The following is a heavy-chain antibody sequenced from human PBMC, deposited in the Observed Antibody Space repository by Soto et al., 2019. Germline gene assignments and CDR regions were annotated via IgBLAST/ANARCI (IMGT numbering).Heavy chain of an antibody. CDR2: ISAYNGNT. V-gene: IGHV1-18*01. D-gene: IGHD6-13*01. J-gene: IGHJ5*02. Sequence: ASVKVSCKASGYTFTSYGISWVRQAPGQGLEWMGWISAYNGNTNYAQKLQGRVTMTTDTYTSTAYMDLRSLRSDDTAVYYCARVDYSSSWFVRGTSGPNWFDPWGQGTLVTVSS. CDR3: ARVDYSSSWFVRGTSGPNWFDP. CDR1: GYTFTSYG.